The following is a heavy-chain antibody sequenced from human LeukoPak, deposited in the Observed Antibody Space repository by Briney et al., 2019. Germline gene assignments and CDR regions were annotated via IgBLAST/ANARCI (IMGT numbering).Heavy chain of an antibody. V-gene: IGHV3-23*01. D-gene: IGHD6-6*01. J-gene: IGHJ4*02. Sequence: PGGSLRLSCAASGFTFSSYAMSWVRQAPGRGLQWVSAIRGSGGTTYYEDSVKGRFTISRDNSKNTLYLQMNSLQPEDTAVYYCAKDGASSISGRRPFDYWGQGALVTVSS. CDR2: IRGSGGTT. CDR3: AKDGASSISGRRPFDY. CDR1: GFTFSSYA.